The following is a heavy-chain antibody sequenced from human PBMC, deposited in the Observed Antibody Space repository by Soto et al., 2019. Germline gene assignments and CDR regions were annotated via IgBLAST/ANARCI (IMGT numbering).Heavy chain of an antibody. CDR3: ARGPFRPSAMDV. CDR1: GDNFKKNV. J-gene: IGHJ6*01. CDR2: TIPALGKT. D-gene: IGHD3-10*01. V-gene: IGHV1-69*10. Sequence: ASVKVSCKTSGDNFKKNVFTWVRQAPGQRLEWMGGTIPALGKTHYIEKFQGRLTITVDDATRTVYMEVRDLTSEDTAIYYCARGPFRPSAMDVWGQGTTVTVSS.